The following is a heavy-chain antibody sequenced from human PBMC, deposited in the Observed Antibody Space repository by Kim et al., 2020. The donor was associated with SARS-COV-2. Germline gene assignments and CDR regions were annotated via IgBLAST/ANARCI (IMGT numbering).Heavy chain of an antibody. J-gene: IGHJ4*02. Sequence: GGSLRLSCAASGFTFSGSAMHWVRQASGKGLEWVGRIRSKANSYATAYAASVKGRFTISRDDSKNTAYLQMNSLKTEDTAVYYCTRHVIYYDSKGDYWGQGTLVTVSS. V-gene: IGHV3-73*01. CDR3: TRHVIYYDSKGDY. CDR1: GFTFSGSA. CDR2: IRSKANSYAT. D-gene: IGHD3-22*01.